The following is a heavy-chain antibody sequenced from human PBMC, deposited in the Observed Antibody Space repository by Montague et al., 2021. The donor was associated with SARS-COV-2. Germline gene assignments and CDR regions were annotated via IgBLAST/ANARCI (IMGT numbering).Heavy chain of an antibody. V-gene: IGHV4-39*07. Sequence: SETLSLTCTVSGGSISSSSYYWGWIRQPPGKGLEWIGSIYYSGSTYYNPSLKSRVTISVDTSKNQFSLKLSSVTAADTAVYYCARMAPPSDTGYFDYWGQGTLVTVSS. J-gene: IGHJ4*02. CDR3: ARMAPPSDTGYFDY. D-gene: IGHD1-14*01. CDR2: IYYSGST. CDR1: GGSISSSSYY.